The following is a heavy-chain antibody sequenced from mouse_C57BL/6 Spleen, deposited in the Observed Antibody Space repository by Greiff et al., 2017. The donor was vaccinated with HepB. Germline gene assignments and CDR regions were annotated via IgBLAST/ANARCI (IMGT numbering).Heavy chain of an antibody. V-gene: IGHV5-9*01. CDR3: ARQGWDWYFDV. CDR2: ISGGGGNT. J-gene: IGHJ1*03. D-gene: IGHD1-1*02. CDR1: GFTFSSYT. Sequence: EVMLVESGGGLVKPGGSLKLSCAASGFTFSSYTMSWVRQTPEKRLEWVATISGGGGNTYYPDSVKGRFTISRDNAKNTLYLQMSSLRSEDTALYYCARQGWDWYFDVWGTGTTVTVSS.